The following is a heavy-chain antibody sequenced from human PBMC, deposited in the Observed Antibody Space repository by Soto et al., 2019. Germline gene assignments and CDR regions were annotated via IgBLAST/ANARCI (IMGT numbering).Heavy chain of an antibody. J-gene: IGHJ5*02. Sequence: SETLSLTCTVSGGSISSYYWSWIRQPPGKGLEWIGYIYYSGSTNYNPSLKSRVTISVDTSKNQFSLKLSSVTAADTAVYYCARAKVYRRYLFWFDPWGQGTLVTVSS. V-gene: IGHV4-59*01. CDR1: GGSISSYY. D-gene: IGHD2-8*01. CDR2: IYYSGST. CDR3: ARAKVYRRYLFWFDP.